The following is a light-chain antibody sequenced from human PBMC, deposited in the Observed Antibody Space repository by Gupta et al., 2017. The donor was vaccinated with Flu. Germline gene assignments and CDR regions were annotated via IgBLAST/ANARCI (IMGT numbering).Light chain of an antibody. J-gene: IGLJ1*01. CDR1: SSDVGGYDY. V-gene: IGLV2-14*01. Sequence: HSLLTPPAAVCGSARQSIIISCTGTSSDVGGYDYVSWYQHHPGKAPKLMIFEVSNRPSGVSNRFSGSKSGHTASLTISGLQAEDEADYYCSSYTSSSTYVFGTGTKVTVL. CDR2: EVS. CDR3: SSYTSSSTYV.